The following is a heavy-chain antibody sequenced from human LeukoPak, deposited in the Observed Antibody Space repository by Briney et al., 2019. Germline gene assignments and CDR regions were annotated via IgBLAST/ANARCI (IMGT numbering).Heavy chain of an antibody. V-gene: IGHV3-30-3*01. CDR3: ARETGSAIGSTDFDY. J-gene: IGHJ4*02. CDR2: ISYDGSNK. D-gene: IGHD4-17*01. Sequence: GRSLRLSCAASGFTFSSYAMHWVRQAPGKGREWVAVISYDGSNKYYADSVKGRFTISRDYSKNTLFLQMNSLRAEDTAVYYCARETGSAIGSTDFDYWGQGTLVTVSS. CDR1: GFTFSSYA.